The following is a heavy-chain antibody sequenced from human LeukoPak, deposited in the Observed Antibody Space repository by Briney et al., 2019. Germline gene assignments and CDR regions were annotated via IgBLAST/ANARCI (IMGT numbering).Heavy chain of an antibody. CDR2: IYYSGSS. D-gene: IGHD3-10*01. CDR1: GGSISSGGYY. Sequence: SETLSLTCTVSGGSISSGGYYWGWIRQPPGKGLEWIGSIYYSGSSYYNPSLRSRVTISVDTSKNQFSLNLSSVTAADTAVYYCARVGSRRGLFWGQGTLVTVSS. CDR3: ARVGSRRGLF. J-gene: IGHJ4*02. V-gene: IGHV4-39*07.